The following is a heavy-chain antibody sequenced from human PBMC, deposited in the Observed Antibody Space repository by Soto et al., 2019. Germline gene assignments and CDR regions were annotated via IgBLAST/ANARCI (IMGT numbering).Heavy chain of an antibody. D-gene: IGHD3-10*01. CDR2: IHPSGTF. V-gene: IGHV4-30-2*01. CDR1: GGSFSGAGYS. Sequence: PSETLSLTCAASGGSFSGAGYSCSWIRQPPGGGLEWIGYIHPSGTFLKHPYLKTRLTMSLDRANNQFSLTLNSVTAADTAGYECARSQFESGSGNYNNLRSDPWGQGTKVTVSS. J-gene: IGHJ5*02. CDR3: ARSQFESGSGNYNNLRSDP.